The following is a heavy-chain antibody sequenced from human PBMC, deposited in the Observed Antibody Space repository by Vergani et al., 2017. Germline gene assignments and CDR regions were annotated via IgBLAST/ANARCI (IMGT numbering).Heavy chain of an antibody. D-gene: IGHD1-26*01. CDR3: AKDISGSYWSFDY. CDR1: GFTFDDYA. J-gene: IGHJ4*02. CDR2: ISWNSGSI. Sequence: EVQLVESGGGLVQPGRSLRLSCAASGFTFDDYAMHWVRQAPGKGLEWVSGISWNSGSIGYADSVKGRFTISRDNAKNSLYLQMNSLRAEDTALYYCAKDISGSYWSFDYWGQGTLVTVSS. V-gene: IGHV3-9*01.